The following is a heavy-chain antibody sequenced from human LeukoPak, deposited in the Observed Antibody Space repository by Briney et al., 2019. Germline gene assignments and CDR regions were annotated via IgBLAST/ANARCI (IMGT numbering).Heavy chain of an antibody. Sequence: GTSLRLSCAASGFALSSCGMHWVRQAPGKGLEWVAVITYDGITTYFDDSVKGRFTISRDTSKSMLYLQMNSLRPEDTAVYYCVKEQSSGNYRTADFWGQGTLVTVSS. CDR3: VKEQSSGNYRTADF. CDR1: GFALSSCG. V-gene: IGHV3-30*18. CDR2: ITYDGITT. J-gene: IGHJ4*02. D-gene: IGHD3-10*01.